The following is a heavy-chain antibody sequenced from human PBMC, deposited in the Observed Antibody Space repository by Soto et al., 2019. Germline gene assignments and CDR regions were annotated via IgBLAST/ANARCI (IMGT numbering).Heavy chain of an antibody. CDR2: ISYDGSNK. Sequence: QVQLVESGGGVVQPGRSLRLSCAASGFTFSSYGMHWVRQAPGKGLEWVAVISYDGSNKYYADSVKGRFTISRDNSKNTLYLQMNSLRAEDTVVYYCVAGSQGVAARTGGFDYWGQGTLVTVSS. J-gene: IGHJ4*02. CDR3: VAGSQGVAARTGGFDY. V-gene: IGHV3-30*03. D-gene: IGHD2-15*01. CDR1: GFTFSSYG.